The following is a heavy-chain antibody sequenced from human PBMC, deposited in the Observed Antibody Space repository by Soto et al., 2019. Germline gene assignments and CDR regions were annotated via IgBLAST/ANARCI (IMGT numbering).Heavy chain of an antibody. Sequence: GGSLRLSCAASGFTFSSYWMSWVRQAPGKGLEWVANIKQDGSEKYYVDSVKGRFTITRDNAKNPLYLQMNSLRAEDTAVYYFARDRTSGCYDYYYGMDVWGQGTTVTVSS. J-gene: IGHJ6*02. CDR1: GFTFSSYW. CDR2: IKQDGSEK. D-gene: IGHD1-1*01. V-gene: IGHV3-7*01. CDR3: ARDRTSGCYDYYYGMDV.